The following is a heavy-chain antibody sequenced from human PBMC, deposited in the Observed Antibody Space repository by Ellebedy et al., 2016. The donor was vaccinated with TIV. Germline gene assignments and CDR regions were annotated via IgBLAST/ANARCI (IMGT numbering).Heavy chain of an antibody. CDR1: AFPFSDYY. V-gene: IGHV3-11*06. D-gene: IGHD6-6*01. CDR2: LPPSSRYR. Sequence: GESLKISCAASAFPFSDYYMSWIRQAPGKGLDWISNLPPSSRYRKYAESVKGRFTISRDNAKTSLYLQMNSLNADDTATYYCARAYRDPAVRPGMDVWGQGTTVTVSS. J-gene: IGHJ6*02. CDR3: ARAYRDPAVRPGMDV.